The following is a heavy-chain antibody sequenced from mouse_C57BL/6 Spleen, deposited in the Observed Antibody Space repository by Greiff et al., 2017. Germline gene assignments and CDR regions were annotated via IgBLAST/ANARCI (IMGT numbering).Heavy chain of an antibody. CDR2: IDPQNGAA. CDR3: TTSSSALFAY. CDR1: GFNIKDYY. Sequence: LVESGAELVRSGASVKLSCTASGFNIKDYYMHWVKQRPEQGLEWIGRIDPQNGAAEYAPTFQGKATRTADTSSNTAYMQLSSLTSEDTAVYYCTTSSSALFAYWGQGTLVTVSA. V-gene: IGHV14-1*01. D-gene: IGHD1-1*01. J-gene: IGHJ3*01.